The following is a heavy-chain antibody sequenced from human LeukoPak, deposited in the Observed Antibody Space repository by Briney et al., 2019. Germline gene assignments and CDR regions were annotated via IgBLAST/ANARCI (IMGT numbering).Heavy chain of an antibody. CDR2: IKSDGDT. CDR1: GFTFSNYW. V-gene: IGHV3-74*01. D-gene: IGHD4-17*01. CDR3: ARDVRVGDSFDY. J-gene: IGHJ4*02. Sequence: PGGSLRLSCAASGFTFSNYWMHWVRQAPGKGLVWVSRIKSDGDTSYADSVKGRFTISRDSSKNTLYLQMNSLRAEDTAVYYCARDVRVGDSFDYWGQGTLVTVSS.